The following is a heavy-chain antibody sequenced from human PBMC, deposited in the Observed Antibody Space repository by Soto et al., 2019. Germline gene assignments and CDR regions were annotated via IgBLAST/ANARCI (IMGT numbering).Heavy chain of an antibody. Sequence: GAPPKVSCKASGYTFTRYGISWVRQAPGQGFEWMGWISAYNGNTNYAQKLQGRVTMTTDTSTSTAYMELRSLRSDDTVVYYCARAYYEEYSSSNWFDPWGQGTLVTVSS. CDR3: ARAYYEEYSSSNWFDP. V-gene: IGHV1-18*01. J-gene: IGHJ5*02. D-gene: IGHD6-6*01. CDR1: GYTFTRYG. CDR2: ISAYNGNT.